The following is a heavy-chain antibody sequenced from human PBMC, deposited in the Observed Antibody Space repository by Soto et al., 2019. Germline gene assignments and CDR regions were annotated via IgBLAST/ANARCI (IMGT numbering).Heavy chain of an antibody. CDR2: VNPNNGDT. J-gene: IGHJ4*02. Sequence: QVQLVQSGAELKKPGASVKVSCKASGYTFSNYDMNWVRQATGQGPEWIGWVNPNNGDTGYAQKFQARVTLNTDISTTTAYRELTSLRSEDTAIYYCAKVSRKGSAIDFDYWGQGTLITVSS. CDR3: AKVSRKGSAIDFDY. D-gene: IGHD3-10*01. CDR1: GYTFSNYD. V-gene: IGHV1-8*01.